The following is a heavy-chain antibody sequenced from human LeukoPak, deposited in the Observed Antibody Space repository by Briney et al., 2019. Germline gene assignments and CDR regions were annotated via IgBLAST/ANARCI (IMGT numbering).Heavy chain of an antibody. Sequence: GGSLRLSCAASGFTFSSYSMNWVRQAPGKGLEWVSYISSSSSTIYYADSVKGRFTISRDDAKNSLYLQMDSLRVEDTATYYCARRFRDWGRGILVTVSS. CDR1: GFTFSSYS. CDR2: ISSSSSTI. J-gene: IGHJ4*02. CDR3: ARRFRD. V-gene: IGHV3-48*04.